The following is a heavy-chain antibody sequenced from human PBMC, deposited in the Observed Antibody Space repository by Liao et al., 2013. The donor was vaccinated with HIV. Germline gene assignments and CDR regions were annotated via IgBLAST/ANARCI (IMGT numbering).Heavy chain of an antibody. J-gene: IGHJ4*02. Sequence: QVQLQESGPGLVKPSETLSLTCAVYGESFSYYYWTWIRQSPGKGLEWIGEIDHTGSTKYNPSLEGRVTISVDTSKNQFSLRLTSATAADTAVYYCAREGRNSGYVSVGPPKTCFDYWGQGTLVTVSS. V-gene: IGHV4-34*01. CDR3: AREGRNSGYVSVGPPKTCFDY. CDR2: IDHTGST. CDR1: GESFSYYY. D-gene: IGHD5-12*01.